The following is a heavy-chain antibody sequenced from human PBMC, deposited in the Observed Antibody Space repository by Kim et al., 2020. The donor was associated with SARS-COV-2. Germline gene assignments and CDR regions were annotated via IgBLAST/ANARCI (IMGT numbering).Heavy chain of an antibody. Sequence: GGSLRLSCVASGFIFSSYGMHWVRQAPGKGLEWVAVISYDGSNKYYADSVKGRFTISRDNSKNTLYLQMNSLRAEDTAVYYCAKDGSSGWYWAGFYFDYWGQGTLVTVSS. CDR3: AKDGSSGWYWAGFYFDY. CDR2: ISYDGSNK. D-gene: IGHD6-19*01. J-gene: IGHJ4*02. CDR1: GFIFSSYG. V-gene: IGHV3-30*18.